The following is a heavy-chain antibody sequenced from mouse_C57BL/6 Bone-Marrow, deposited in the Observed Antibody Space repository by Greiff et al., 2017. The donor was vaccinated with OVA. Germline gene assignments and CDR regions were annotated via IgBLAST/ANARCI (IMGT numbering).Heavy chain of an antibody. Sequence: LQESGAELVKPGASVKLSCKASGYTFTEYTIHWVKQRSGTGLEWIGWFYPGSGSIKYNEKFKDKATLTADKSSSTVYMELSRLTSEDSAVYFGARDEEYGANWEGYFDVWGTGTTVTVSS. CDR2: FYPGSGSI. CDR3: ARDEEYGANWEGYFDV. D-gene: IGHD4-1*01. V-gene: IGHV1-62-2*01. J-gene: IGHJ1*03. CDR1: GYTFTEYT.